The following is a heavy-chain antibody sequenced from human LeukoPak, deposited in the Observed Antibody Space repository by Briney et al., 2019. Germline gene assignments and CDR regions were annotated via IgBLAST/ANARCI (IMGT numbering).Heavy chain of an antibody. CDR3: ARDGPLGYCSSTSCYNRGWWFDP. J-gene: IGHJ5*02. CDR1: GGSFSGYY. V-gene: IGHV4-34*01. Sequence: SETLSLTCAVYGGSFSGYYWSWIRQPPGKGLEWIGEINHSGSTNYNPSLKSRVTISVDTSKNQFSLKLSSVTAADTAAYYCARDGPLGYCSSTSCYNRGWWFDPWGQGTLVTVSS. CDR2: INHSGST. D-gene: IGHD2-2*02.